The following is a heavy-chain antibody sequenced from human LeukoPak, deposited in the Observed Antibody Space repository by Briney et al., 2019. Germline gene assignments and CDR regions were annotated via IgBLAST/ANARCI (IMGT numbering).Heavy chain of an antibody. CDR1: GFTFSGSA. Sequence: GGSLRLSCAASGFTFSGSAMQWVRQASGKGLEGVGRIRSKANSYATAYAASVKGRFTISRDDSKNTAYLQMNSLKTEDTAVYYCTSSYYYYMDVWGKGTTVTVSS. J-gene: IGHJ6*03. CDR3: TSSYYYYMDV. CDR2: IRSKANSYAT. V-gene: IGHV3-73*01.